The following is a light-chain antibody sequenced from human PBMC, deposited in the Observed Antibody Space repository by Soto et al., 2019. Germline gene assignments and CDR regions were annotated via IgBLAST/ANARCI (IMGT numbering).Light chain of an antibody. J-gene: IGKJ1*01. CDR3: QQYKNWPTWA. Sequence: EIVMTQSPATLSVSPGERATLSCRASQSVSRNIAWYQQKPGQAPRLLIYGASTRAIGIPARFSGSGYGTEFTHTISSLQSEDFAVYYCQQYKNWPTWAFGQGNKVEIK. CDR2: GAS. V-gene: IGKV3-15*01. CDR1: QSVSRN.